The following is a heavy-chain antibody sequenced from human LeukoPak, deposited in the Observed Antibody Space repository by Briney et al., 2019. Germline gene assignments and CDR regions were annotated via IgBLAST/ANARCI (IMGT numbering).Heavy chain of an antibody. CDR1: GYTFSSYG. CDR2: IATYKSKT. CDR3: ARDMVGLAADGNWFDP. J-gene: IGHJ5*02. Sequence: ASVKVSCKASGYTFSSYGISWVRQAPGQGLEWMGWIATYKSKTKYAEKVQGRVTMTTDTYTTTAYMELRTLRSDDTAVYYCARDMVGLAADGNWFDPWGQGTLVTVSS. V-gene: IGHV1-18*01. D-gene: IGHD6-25*01.